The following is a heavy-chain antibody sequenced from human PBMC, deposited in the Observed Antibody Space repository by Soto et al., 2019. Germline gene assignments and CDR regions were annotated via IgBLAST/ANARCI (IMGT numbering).Heavy chain of an antibody. CDR1: GFTFSNAW. CDR2: IKSKTDGGTT. CDR3: TRTTVTTHYYGMDV. D-gene: IGHD4-17*01. V-gene: IGHV3-15*07. Sequence: GGSLRLSCAASGFTFSNAWMNWVRQAPGKGLEWVGRIKSKTDGGTTDYAAPVKGRFTISRDDSKNTLYLQMNSLKTEDTAVYYCTRTTVTTHYYGMDVWGQGTTVTVSS. J-gene: IGHJ6*02.